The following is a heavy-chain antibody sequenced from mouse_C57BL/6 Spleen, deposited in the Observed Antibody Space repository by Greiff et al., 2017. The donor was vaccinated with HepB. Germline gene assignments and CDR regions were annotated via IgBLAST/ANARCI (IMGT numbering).Heavy chain of an antibody. CDR1: GYTFTDYY. Sequence: VQLQQSGPELVKPGASVKISCKASGYTFTDYYMNWVKQSHGKSLEWIGDINPNNGGTSYNQKFKGKATLTVDKSSNTAYMELRSLTSEDSAVYYCARNYGRFDYWGQGTTLTVSS. J-gene: IGHJ2*01. D-gene: IGHD1-1*01. CDR3: ARNYGRFDY. CDR2: INPNNGGT. V-gene: IGHV1-26*01.